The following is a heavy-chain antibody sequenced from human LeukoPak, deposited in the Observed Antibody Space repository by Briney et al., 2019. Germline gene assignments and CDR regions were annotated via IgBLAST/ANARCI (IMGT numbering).Heavy chain of an antibody. CDR3: ARRSSSTGWSFDY. D-gene: IGHD6-19*01. CDR1: GGSISSYY. J-gene: IGHJ4*02. V-gene: IGHV4-59*08. Sequence: PSETLSLTCTVSGGSISSYYWTWIRRPPGKGLEWIGQIYSSGSTNYNPSLKSRVTISVDTSKNQFSLELNSVTAADTALYYCARRSSSTGWSFDYWGQGTLVAVSS. CDR2: IYSSGST.